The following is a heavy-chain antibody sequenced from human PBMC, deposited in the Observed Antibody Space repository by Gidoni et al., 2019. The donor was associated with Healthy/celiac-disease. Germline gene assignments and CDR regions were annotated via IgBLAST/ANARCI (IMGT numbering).Heavy chain of an antibody. CDR1: GGSISSGGYY. V-gene: IGHV4-31*03. CDR3: ARDNLVVVPAANRGYFDY. CDR2: IYYSGST. D-gene: IGHD2-2*01. J-gene: IGHJ4*02. Sequence: QVQLQESGPGLVKPSQTLSLTCTVSGGSISSGGYYWSWIRQHPGKGLEWIGYIYYSGSTYYNPSLKSRVTISVDTSKNQFSLKLSSVTAADTAVYYCARDNLVVVPAANRGYFDYWGQGTLVTVSS.